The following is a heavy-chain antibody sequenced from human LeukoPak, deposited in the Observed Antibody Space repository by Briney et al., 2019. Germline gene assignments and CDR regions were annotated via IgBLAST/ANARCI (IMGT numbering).Heavy chain of an antibody. Sequence: GGSLRLSCTASGFTFGDYAMSWVRQAPGKGLEWVGFIRSKANGCTTEYAASVKGRFTISRDDSKSIAYLQMNSLKTEDTAVYYCTQTKIRFLEWFIFDYWGQGTLVTVSS. CDR2: IRSKANGCTT. J-gene: IGHJ4*02. D-gene: IGHD3-3*01. CDR1: GFTFGDYA. V-gene: IGHV3-49*04. CDR3: TQTKIRFLEWFIFDY.